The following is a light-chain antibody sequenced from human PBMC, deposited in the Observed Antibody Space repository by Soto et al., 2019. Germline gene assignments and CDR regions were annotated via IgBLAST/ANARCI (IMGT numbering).Light chain of an antibody. V-gene: IGLV2-11*01. CDR1: SSDVGGYNY. Sequence: SALTQPRLVSGSPGQSVTISCTGTSSDVGGYNYVSWYQQHPGKAPKLMIYDVSKRPSGVPDRFSGSKSGNTASLTISGLQAEDEADYYCCSYAGSSFVFGTGTKVTVL. CDR2: DVS. CDR3: CSYAGSSFV. J-gene: IGLJ1*01.